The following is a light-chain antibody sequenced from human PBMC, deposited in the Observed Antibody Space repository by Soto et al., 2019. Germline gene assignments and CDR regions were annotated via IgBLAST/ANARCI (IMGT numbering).Light chain of an antibody. V-gene: IGKV3-11*01. CDR3: QQRSSWRLT. CDR2: DAS. Sequence: ETVLTQSPATLSLSPVERAILSCSASQSVSTYLAWYQQKPGQAPRLLISDASNRATGIPDRFSGSGSGTDIPVTISSLEPEDLAVYYCQQRSSWRLTFGGGTKVEIK. J-gene: IGKJ4*01. CDR1: QSVSTY.